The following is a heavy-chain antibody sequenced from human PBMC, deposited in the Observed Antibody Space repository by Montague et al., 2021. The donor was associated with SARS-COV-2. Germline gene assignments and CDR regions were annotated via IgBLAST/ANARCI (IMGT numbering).Heavy chain of an antibody. CDR3: ARDGGQRFRAFES. CDR2: IYHTGST. V-gene: IGHV4-4*02. Sequence: SETLSLTCSVSGDSITSNYWWSWLRQPPGKGLEWIGEIYHTGSTNFNPYLKSRVTMSVDESKKFFSLSLRSVTAADTATYYCARDGGQRFRAFESWGQGTLVTLAS. D-gene: IGHD3-16*01. CDR1: GDSITSNYW. J-gene: IGHJ4*02.